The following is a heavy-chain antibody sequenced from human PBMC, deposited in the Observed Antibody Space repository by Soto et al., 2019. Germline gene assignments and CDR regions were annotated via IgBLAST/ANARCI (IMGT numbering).Heavy chain of an antibody. CDR1: GYTFTSYY. CDR3: ARDQATYYYDSSGPDAFDI. V-gene: IGHV1-46*01. Sequence: SVKVSCKASGYTFTSYYMHWVRQAPGQGLEWMGIINPSGGSTSYAQKFQGRVTMTRDTSTSTVYMELSSLGSEDTAVYYCARDQATYYYDSSGPDAFDIWGQGTMVNVS. D-gene: IGHD3-22*01. CDR2: INPSGGST. J-gene: IGHJ3*02.